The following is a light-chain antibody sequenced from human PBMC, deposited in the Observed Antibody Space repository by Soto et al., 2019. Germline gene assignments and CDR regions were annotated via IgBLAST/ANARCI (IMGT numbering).Light chain of an antibody. CDR1: QSVSSNY. CDR3: QQYGRSPRFT. J-gene: IGKJ2*01. CDR2: GAS. Sequence: EIVLTQSPGTLSLSPGERATLFCRASQSVSSNYLAWYQQKPGQAPRLLIYGASRGAAGIPDRFSGSGSGTDFTLTISRLEPEDFAVYFCQQYGRSPRFTFGQGTKLEVK. V-gene: IGKV3-20*01.